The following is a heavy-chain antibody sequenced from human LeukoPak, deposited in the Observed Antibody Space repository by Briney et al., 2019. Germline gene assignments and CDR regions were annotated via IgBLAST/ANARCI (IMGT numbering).Heavy chain of an antibody. CDR3: AKVEYSYGPFDY. J-gene: IGHJ4*02. V-gene: IGHV3-23*01. Sequence: PGGSLRLSCAASGFTFSSYAMSWVREAPGKGLEWVSASGSGGSTYYADSVEGRFTISRDNSKNTLYLQMNSLRAEDTAVYYCAKVEYSYGPFDYWGQGTLVTVSS. D-gene: IGHD5-18*01. CDR1: GFTFSSYA. CDR2: SGSGGST.